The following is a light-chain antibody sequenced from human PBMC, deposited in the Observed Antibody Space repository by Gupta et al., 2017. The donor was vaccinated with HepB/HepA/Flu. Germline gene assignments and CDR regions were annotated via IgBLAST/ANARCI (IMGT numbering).Light chain of an antibody. CDR2: RAS. J-gene: IGKJ1*01. Sequence: DLQMTQSPSTLSASVGDRVTIPCRASQSISDWLAWYQQKPGKAPNLLIYRASTLESGVPSRFSGSGSGTEFTLTISSLQPDDFATYYCQEVSGSSWTFGQGTKVEIK. V-gene: IGKV1-5*03. CDR1: QSISDW. CDR3: QEVSGSSWT.